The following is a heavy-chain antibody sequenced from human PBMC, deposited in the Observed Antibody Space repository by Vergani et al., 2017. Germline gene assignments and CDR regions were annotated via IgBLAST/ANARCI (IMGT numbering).Heavy chain of an antibody. CDR3: ARAGVISVTGCYMGGWVDP. CDR2: ISPIFGTA. V-gene: IGHV1-69*13. Sequence: QVQLVQSGAEVKKPGSSVKVSCKASGCTFSSYAISWVRQAPGQGLEWMGRISPIFGTANYAQKFQGRVTITADESTSTAYMELRSLRSGDTAVYYCARAGVISVTGCYMGGWVDPWGQGTLVTVSA. D-gene: IGHD3-9*01. J-gene: IGHJ5*02. CDR1: GCTFSSYA.